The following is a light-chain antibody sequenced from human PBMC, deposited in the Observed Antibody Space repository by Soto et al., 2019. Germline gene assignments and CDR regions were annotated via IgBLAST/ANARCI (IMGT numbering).Light chain of an antibody. CDR1: SSNIGAGYD. CDR2: GNS. Sequence: QSVLTQPPSVSGAPGQRVTISCTESSSNIGAGYDVHWYQQLPGTAPKLLIYGNSNRPSGVPDRFSGSKSGTSAPLAITGLPAEDEADYYCQSYARSLSGWVFGGGTKLTVL. V-gene: IGLV1-40*01. J-gene: IGLJ3*02. CDR3: QSYARSLSGWV.